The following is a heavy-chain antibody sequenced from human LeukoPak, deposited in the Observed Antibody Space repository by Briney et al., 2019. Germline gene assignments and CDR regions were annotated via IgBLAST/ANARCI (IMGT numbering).Heavy chain of an antibody. Sequence: PGGSLRLSCAASGFTFSSYGMTWVRQAPGKGLEGVSVISGSGDTIDYTDSVKGRFTISRDNSKNTLYLQMNSLRADDTAVYYCAKDGGYGSGSYYPDYWGQGTLVTVSS. V-gene: IGHV3-23*01. CDR3: AKDGGYGSGSYYPDY. CDR2: ISGSGDTI. CDR1: GFTFSSYG. J-gene: IGHJ4*02. D-gene: IGHD3-10*01.